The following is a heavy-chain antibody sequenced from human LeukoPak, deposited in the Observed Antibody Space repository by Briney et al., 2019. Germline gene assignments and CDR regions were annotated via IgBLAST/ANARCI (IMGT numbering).Heavy chain of an antibody. Sequence: GGSLRLSCAASGFIFSNYGMNWVRQAPGKGLEWVAAISASGSATSYADSVRGRFTISRDNSKSTTYLQMNSLRAEDTAVFYCAKDLYLRDFWGGYFDYWGQGIPVTVSS. CDR3: AKDLYLRDFWGGYFDY. J-gene: IGHJ4*02. D-gene: IGHD3-3*01. V-gene: IGHV3-23*01. CDR2: ISASGSAT. CDR1: GFIFSNYG.